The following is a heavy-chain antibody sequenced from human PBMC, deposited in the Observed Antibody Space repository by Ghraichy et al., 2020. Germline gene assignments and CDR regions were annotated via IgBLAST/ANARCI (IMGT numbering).Heavy chain of an antibody. CDR3: ARLLGGIYGGSYSDY. CDR2: IYYSGSP. J-gene: IGHJ4*02. Sequence: SQTLSLTCIVSGGSISSSSYYWGWIRQPPRKGLEWIGNIYYSGSPYYNPSLESRVTISIDTSNNQFSLRLSSVTAADTAVYYCARLLGGIYGGSYSDYWGQGTLVTVSS. V-gene: IGHV4-39*01. D-gene: IGHD1-26*01. CDR1: GGSISSSSYY.